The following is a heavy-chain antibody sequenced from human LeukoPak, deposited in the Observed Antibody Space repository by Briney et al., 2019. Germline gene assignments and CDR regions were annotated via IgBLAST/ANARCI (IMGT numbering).Heavy chain of an antibody. V-gene: IGHV1-18*01. CDR3: ARDSTITILGVGPSWFDP. Sequence: GASVKVSCKASGYTFTSYGISWVRQAPGQGLEWMGWISAYNGNTNYAQKLQGRVTMTTDTSTGTAYMELRSLRSDDTAVYYCARDSTITILGVGPSWFDPWGQGTLVTVSS. J-gene: IGHJ5*02. CDR2: ISAYNGNT. CDR1: GYTFTSYG. D-gene: IGHD3-3*01.